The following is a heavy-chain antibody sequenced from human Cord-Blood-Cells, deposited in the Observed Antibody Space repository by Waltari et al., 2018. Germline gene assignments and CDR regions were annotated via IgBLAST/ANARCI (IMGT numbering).Heavy chain of an antibody. Sequence: QVQLQQWGAGLWKPSETLSLTCAVYGGSFSGYYWSWNRQRPGKGLEWIGEINHSGSTNYNPSLKSRVTISVDTSKNQFSLTLSSVTAADTAVYYCARTVYSGSSFDYWGQGTLVTVSS. CDR2: INHSGST. CDR1: GGSFSGYY. J-gene: IGHJ4*02. CDR3: ARTVYSGSSFDY. D-gene: IGHD1-26*01. V-gene: IGHV4-34*01.